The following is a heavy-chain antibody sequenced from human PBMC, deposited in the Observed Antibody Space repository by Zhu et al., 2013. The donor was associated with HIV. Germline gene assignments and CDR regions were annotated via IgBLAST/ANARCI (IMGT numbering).Heavy chain of an antibody. Sequence: LVQSGAEVKKPGASVKVSCKASGYTFINYGISWVRQAPGQGLEWMGWINPYNENRNYIQKFQGRVTMTRDTSTSTAYMELRSLRSDDTAVYYCQTAKDAFDIWGQGTMVTVSS. CDR1: GYTFINYG. CDR2: INPYNENR. D-gene: IGHD6-25*01. CDR3: QTAKDAFDI. V-gene: IGHV1-18*01. J-gene: IGHJ3*02.